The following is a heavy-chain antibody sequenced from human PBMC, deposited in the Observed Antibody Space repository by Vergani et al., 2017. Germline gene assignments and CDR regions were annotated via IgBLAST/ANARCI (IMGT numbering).Heavy chain of an antibody. CDR2: ISYDGSNK. CDR1: GFTFSSYG. D-gene: IGHD6-13*01. V-gene: IGHV3-30*18. Sequence: QVQLVESGGGVVQPGRSLRLSCAASGFTFSSYGMHWVRQAPGKGLEWVAVISYDGSNKYYADSVKGRFTISRDNSKNTLYLQMNSLRAEDTAVYYCAKDIRSSWYDYWGQGTLVTVSS. J-gene: IGHJ4*02. CDR3: AKDIRSSWYDY.